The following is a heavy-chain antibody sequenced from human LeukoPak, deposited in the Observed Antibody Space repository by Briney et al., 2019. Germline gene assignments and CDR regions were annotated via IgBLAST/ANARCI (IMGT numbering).Heavy chain of an antibody. V-gene: IGHV3-23*01. CDR2: ISGSGGST. D-gene: IGHD6-13*01. Sequence: GRSLRLSCAASGFTFSSYAMSWVRQAPGKGLEWVSAISGSGGSTYYADSVKGRFTISRGNSKNTLYLQMNSLRAEDTAVYYCAKGAHLVTAAFDIWGQGTMVTVSS. CDR1: GFTFSSYA. J-gene: IGHJ3*02. CDR3: AKGAHLVTAAFDI.